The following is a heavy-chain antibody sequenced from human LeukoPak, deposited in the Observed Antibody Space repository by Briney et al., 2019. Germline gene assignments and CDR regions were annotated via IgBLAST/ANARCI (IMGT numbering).Heavy chain of an antibody. CDR3: ARDPSLRVTLDF. Sequence: GTSLRLSCAASGFTFTDYGMHWVRQAPGKGLEWVAIIWHDGINKYYADSVKGRFIISRDNSKNMLYLQLNSLRADDTAVYYCARDPSLRVTLDFWGQGTLVTVPS. D-gene: IGHD2-15*01. J-gene: IGHJ4*02. CDR2: IWHDGINK. CDR1: GFTFTDYG. V-gene: IGHV3-33*01.